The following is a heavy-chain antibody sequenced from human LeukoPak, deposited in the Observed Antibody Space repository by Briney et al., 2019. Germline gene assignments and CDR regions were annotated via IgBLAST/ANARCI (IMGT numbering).Heavy chain of an antibody. CDR2: ISGSGGST. D-gene: IGHD3-3*01. J-gene: IGHJ4*02. CDR1: GFTFSSYA. V-gene: IGHV3-23*01. Sequence: PGGSLRLSCAASGFTFSSYAMSWVRQAPGKGLEWVSAISGSGGSTYYADSAKGRFTISRDNSKNTLYLQMNSLRAEDTAVYYCANGAGVYDFWSGYSDYYFDYWGQGTLVTVSS. CDR3: ANGAGVYDFWSGYSDYYFDY.